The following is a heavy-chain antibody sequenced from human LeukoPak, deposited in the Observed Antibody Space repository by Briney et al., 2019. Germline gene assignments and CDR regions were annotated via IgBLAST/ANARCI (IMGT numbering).Heavy chain of an antibody. J-gene: IGHJ4*02. CDR1: GYTFTGYY. V-gene: IGHV1-69*05. CDR3: ARAGDGYNMHFDY. D-gene: IGHD5-24*01. Sequence: SVKVSCKASGYTFTGYYMHWVRQAPGQGLEWMGGIIPIFGTANYAQKFQGRVTITTDESTSTAYMELSSLRSEDTAVYYCARAGDGYNMHFDYWGQGTLVTVSS. CDR2: IIPIFGTA.